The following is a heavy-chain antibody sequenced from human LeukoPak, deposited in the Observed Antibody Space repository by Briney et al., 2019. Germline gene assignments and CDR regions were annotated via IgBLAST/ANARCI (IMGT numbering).Heavy chain of an antibody. V-gene: IGHV3-33*08. Sequence: GGSLRLSCAASGFTFSSYSMNWVRQAPGKGLEWVALMWYDGSKEYYADSVKGRFTISRDNSKSTLYLQMNSLTAEDTAVYYCVRDRGSTSGRGMDYWGQGTLVTVSS. D-gene: IGHD1-26*01. CDR1: GFTFSSYS. CDR2: MWYDGSKE. J-gene: IGHJ4*02. CDR3: VRDRGSTSGRGMDY.